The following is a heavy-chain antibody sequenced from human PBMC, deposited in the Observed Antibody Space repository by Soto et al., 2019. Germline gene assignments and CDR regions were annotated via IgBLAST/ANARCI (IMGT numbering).Heavy chain of an antibody. J-gene: IGHJ4*02. CDR1: GYSFTSYW. V-gene: IGHV5-51*01. D-gene: IGHD6-19*01. CDR3: ARLPGWTVGGWLLFDY. CDR2: IYPGDSDT. Sequence: GESLKISCKGSGYSFTSYWIGWVRQMPGKGLEWMGIIYPGDSDTRYSPSFQGQVTISADKSISTAYLQWSSLKASDTAMYYCARLPGWTVGGWLLFDYWGQGTLVTVSS.